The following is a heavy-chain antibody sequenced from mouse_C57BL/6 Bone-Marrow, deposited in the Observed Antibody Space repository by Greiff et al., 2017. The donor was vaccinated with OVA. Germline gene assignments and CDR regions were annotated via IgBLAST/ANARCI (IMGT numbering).Heavy chain of an antibody. D-gene: IGHD1-1*01. CDR1: GYAFSSSW. V-gene: IGHV1-82*01. CDR3: ARMNYVGSFAY. J-gene: IGHJ3*01. Sequence: QVQLQQSGPELVKPGASVKISCKASGYAFSSSWMNWVKQRPGKGLEWIGRIYPGDGDTNYNGKVKGKATLTADKSSSTAYMQLSSLTSEDSAVYFCARMNYVGSFAYWGQGTLVTVSA. CDR2: IYPGDGDT.